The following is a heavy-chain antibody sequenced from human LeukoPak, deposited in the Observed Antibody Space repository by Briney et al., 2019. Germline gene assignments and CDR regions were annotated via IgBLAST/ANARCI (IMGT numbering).Heavy chain of an antibody. CDR2: IYYSGST. Sequence: PSETLSLTCAVYGGSFSGYYWSWIRQPPGKGLEWIGSIYYSGSTYYNPSLKSRVTISVDTSKNQFSLKLSSVTAADTAVYYCATGGVGATEDAFDIWGQGTMVTVSS. CDR1: GGSFSGYY. D-gene: IGHD1-26*01. V-gene: IGHV4-34*01. CDR3: ATGGVGATEDAFDI. J-gene: IGHJ3*02.